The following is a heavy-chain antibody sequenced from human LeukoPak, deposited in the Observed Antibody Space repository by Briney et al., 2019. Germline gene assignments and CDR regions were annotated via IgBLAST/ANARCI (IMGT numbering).Heavy chain of an antibody. D-gene: IGHD3-22*01. CDR3: ARDQYYYYDSSGSRGPAAFDI. CDR2: INWNGGNT. CDR1: GFTFDDYG. Sequence: GGSLRLSCAASGFTFDDYGMSWVRQGPGKGLEWVSGINWNGGNTGYADSVKGRFTISRDDAKNSLYLQMNSLRAEDTALYYCARDQYYYYDSSGSRGPAAFDIWGQGTMVTVSS. J-gene: IGHJ3*02. V-gene: IGHV3-20*04.